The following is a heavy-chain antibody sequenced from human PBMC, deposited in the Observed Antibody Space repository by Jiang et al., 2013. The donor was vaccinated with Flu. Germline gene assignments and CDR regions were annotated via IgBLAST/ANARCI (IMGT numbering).Heavy chain of an antibody. J-gene: IGHJ4*02. D-gene: IGHD3-22*01. Sequence: KYSQRFQDRVTITRDTSASTAYMEVSSLRSEDTALYYCARSHFDTSGYRFDSWGQGTLVTVSA. CDR3: ARSHFDTSGYRFDS. V-gene: IGHV1-3*01.